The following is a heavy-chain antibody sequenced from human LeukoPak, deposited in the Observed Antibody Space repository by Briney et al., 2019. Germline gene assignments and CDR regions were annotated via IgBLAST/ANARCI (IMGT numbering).Heavy chain of an antibody. CDR1: VCTFSSYA. CDR2: ISGSGAST. Sequence: PGGSLRLSCAACVCTFSSYAMSWVRQAPGKGLEWVSAISGSGASTYYADSVKGRFTISRDNSKNTLYLQMNSLRAEDTAVYYCAKGAQLWLYWYFDLWGRGTLVTVSS. CDR3: AKGAQLWLYWYFDL. D-gene: IGHD5-18*01. V-gene: IGHV3-23*01. J-gene: IGHJ2*01.